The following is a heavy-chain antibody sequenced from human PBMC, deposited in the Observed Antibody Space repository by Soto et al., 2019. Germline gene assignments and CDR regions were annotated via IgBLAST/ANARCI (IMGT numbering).Heavy chain of an antibody. J-gene: IGHJ4*02. V-gene: IGHV3-23*01. CDR3: AKDIRTTYYYDSSGYG. CDR1: GFTFSSYA. CDR2: ISGSGGST. Sequence: GGSLRLSCAASGFTFSSYAMSWVRQAPGKGLEWVSAISGSGGSTYYADSVKGRFTISRDNSKNTLYLQMNSLRAEDTAVYYCAKDIRTTYYYDSSGYGWGQGTLVTVSS. D-gene: IGHD3-22*01.